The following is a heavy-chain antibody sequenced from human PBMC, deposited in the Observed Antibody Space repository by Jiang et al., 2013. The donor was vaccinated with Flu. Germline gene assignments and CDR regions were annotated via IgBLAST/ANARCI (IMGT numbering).Heavy chain of an antibody. CDR2: IFYTGIT. D-gene: IGHD2-21*01. CDR1: GGSIRSRTHY. V-gene: IGHV4-39*01. CDR3: ARRPGSATDYYFDY. J-gene: IGHJ4*02. Sequence: PGLVKPSETLSLTCTASGGSIRSRTHYWGWIRQPPGKGLEWIGSIFYTGITYYNPSLKSRVTISVDTSKSQFSLKLSSVTAADTAVYYCARRPGSATDYYFDYWGQGTLVTVSS.